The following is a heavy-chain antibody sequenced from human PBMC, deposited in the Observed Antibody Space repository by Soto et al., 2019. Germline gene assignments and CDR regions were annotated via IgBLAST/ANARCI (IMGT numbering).Heavy chain of an antibody. Sequence: QVQLVESGGGVVQPGRSLRLSCAASGFTFSSYGMHWVRQAPGKGLEWVAVIWYDGSNKYYADSVKGRFTISRDNSKNTLYLQMNSLRAEDTAVDYWARDYLVIPHRVIDYWGQGTLVTVSS. V-gene: IGHV3-33*01. CDR2: IWYDGSNK. CDR1: GFTFSSYG. CDR3: ARDYLVIPHRVIDY. D-gene: IGHD2-15*01. J-gene: IGHJ4*02.